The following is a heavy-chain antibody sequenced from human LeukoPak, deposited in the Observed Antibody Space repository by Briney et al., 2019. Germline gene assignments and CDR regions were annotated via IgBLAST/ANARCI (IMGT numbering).Heavy chain of an antibody. CDR1: GYTFTAYY. CDR2: INPNSGGT. V-gene: IGHV1-2*02. CDR3: ARDRVVVPAAFDY. D-gene: IGHD2-2*01. J-gene: IGHJ4*02. Sequence: ASLKVSCTASGYTFTAYYMHWVRQAPGQGLEWMRWINPNSGGTNSAQKFQGRVTMTRDTSISTAYMERSRLRSDDTAVYYCARDRVVVPAAFDYWGQGTLVTVSS.